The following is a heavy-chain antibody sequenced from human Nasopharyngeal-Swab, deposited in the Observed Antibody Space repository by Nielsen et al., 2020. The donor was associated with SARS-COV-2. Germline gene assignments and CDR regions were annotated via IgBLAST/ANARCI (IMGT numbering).Heavy chain of an antibody. J-gene: IGHJ4*02. V-gene: IGHV3-7*01. CDR3: AREGYGAYGDHPDH. D-gene: IGHD4/OR15-4a*01. CDR1: GFTFASYW. CDR2: IKQDGGGK. Sequence: GESLKISCAASGFTFASYWMSWVRQAPRKGPEWVANIKQDGGGKYYVDSVKGRFTIARDNAKNSVYLQMNSLRVEDTAVYYCAREGYGAYGDHPDHRGQGTLVTVSS.